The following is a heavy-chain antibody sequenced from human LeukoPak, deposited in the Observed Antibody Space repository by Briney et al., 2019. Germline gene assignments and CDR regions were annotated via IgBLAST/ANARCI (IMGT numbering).Heavy chain of an antibody. CDR3: AWFGELYGDAFDI. CDR2: MNPNSGNT. D-gene: IGHD3-10*01. J-gene: IGHJ3*02. CDR1: GYTFTSYD. Sequence: GASVKVSCKASGYTFTSYDINWVRQATGQGLEWMGWMNPNSGNTGYAQKFQGRVTMTRNTSISTAYMELGSLRSEDTAVYYCAWFGELYGDAFDIWGQGTMVTVSS. V-gene: IGHV1-8*01.